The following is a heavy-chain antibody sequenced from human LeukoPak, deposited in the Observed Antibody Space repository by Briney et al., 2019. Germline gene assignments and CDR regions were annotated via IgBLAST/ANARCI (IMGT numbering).Heavy chain of an antibody. Sequence: SETLSLTCAVYGGSFSGYYWSWIRQPPGKGLEWIGSIYHSGSTYYNPSLKSRVTISVDTSKNQFSLKLSSVTAADTAVYYCARLPADYYDSSGYYLDYWGQGTLVTVSS. CDR2: IYHSGST. J-gene: IGHJ4*02. V-gene: IGHV4-34*01. D-gene: IGHD3-22*01. CDR3: ARLPADYYDSSGYYLDY. CDR1: GGSFSGYY.